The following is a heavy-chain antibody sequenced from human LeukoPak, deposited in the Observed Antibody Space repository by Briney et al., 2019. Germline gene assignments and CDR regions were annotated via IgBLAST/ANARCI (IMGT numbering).Heavy chain of an antibody. CDR2: IYYSGST. Sequence: SETLPLTCTVSGGSLSSSSYYWGWTRHPPGKGLGWIGCIYYSGSTYYNPSLKSRVTISVDTSKNQFSLKLSSVTAADTAVYYCARRGTVTTERFDYWGQGTLVTVSS. CDR1: GGSLSSSSYY. J-gene: IGHJ4*02. CDR3: ARRGTVTTERFDY. D-gene: IGHD4-11*01. V-gene: IGHV4-39*01.